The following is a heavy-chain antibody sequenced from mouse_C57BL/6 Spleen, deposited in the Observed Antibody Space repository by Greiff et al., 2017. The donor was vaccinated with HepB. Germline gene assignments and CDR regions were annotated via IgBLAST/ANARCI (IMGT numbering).Heavy chain of an antibody. J-gene: IGHJ2*01. CDR3: ARRGYGSSSFDY. V-gene: IGHV1-55*01. CDR1: GYTFTSYW. D-gene: IGHD1-1*01. CDR2: IYPGSGST. Sequence: QVQLKQPGAELVKPGASVKMSCKASGYTFTSYWITWVKQRPGQGLEWIGDIYPGSGSTNYNEKFKSKATLTVDTSSSTAYMQLSSLTSEDSAVYYCARRGYGSSSFDYWGQGTTLTVSS.